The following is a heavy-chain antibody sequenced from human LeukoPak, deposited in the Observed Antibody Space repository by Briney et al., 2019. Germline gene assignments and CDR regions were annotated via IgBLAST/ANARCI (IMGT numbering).Heavy chain of an antibody. V-gene: IGHV3-30*03. CDR1: GFPLSSYA. D-gene: IGHD3-10*01. Sequence: GGSLRLSCAAFGFPLSSYAMSWVRQAPGKGLEWVAVISYDGSNKYYADSVKGRFTISRDNSKNTLYLQMNSLRAEDTAVYYCAREQGMVRGSWFDPWGQGTLVAVSS. J-gene: IGHJ5*02. CDR3: AREQGMVRGSWFDP. CDR2: ISYDGSNK.